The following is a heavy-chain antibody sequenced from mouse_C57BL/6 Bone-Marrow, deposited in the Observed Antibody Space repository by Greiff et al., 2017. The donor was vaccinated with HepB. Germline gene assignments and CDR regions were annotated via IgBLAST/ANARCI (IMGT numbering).Heavy chain of an antibody. CDR1: GYTFTGYW. CDR3: AREEATPLGYFDY. V-gene: IGHV1-69*01. J-gene: IGHJ2*01. D-gene: IGHD4-1*01. Sequence: QVQLKESGAELMKPGASVKLSCKATGYTFTGYWIEWVKQRPGHGLEWIGEIDPSDSYTNYNQKFKGKSPLTVDKSSSTAYMQLSSLTSEDSAVYYCAREEATPLGYFDYWGQGTTLTVSS. CDR2: IDPSDSYT.